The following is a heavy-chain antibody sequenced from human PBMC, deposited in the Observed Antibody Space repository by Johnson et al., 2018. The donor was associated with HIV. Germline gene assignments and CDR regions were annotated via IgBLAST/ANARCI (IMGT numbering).Heavy chain of an antibody. CDR1: GFTFSSYG. V-gene: IGHV3-33*06. CDR3: AKERSGSYSGADAFDI. CDR2: IWYDGRNK. J-gene: IGHJ3*02. Sequence: QVQLVESGGGLVQPGGSLRLSCAASGFTFSSYGMHWVRQAPGKGLEWVAVIWYDGRNKYYADSVKGRFTISRDNSKNTLYLQMNSLRAEDTAVYYGAKERSGSYSGADAFDIWGQGTMVTVSS. D-gene: IGHD1-26*01.